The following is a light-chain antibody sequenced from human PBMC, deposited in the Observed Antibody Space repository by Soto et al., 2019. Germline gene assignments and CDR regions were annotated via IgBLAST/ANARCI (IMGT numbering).Light chain of an antibody. CDR2: AAS. CDR3: KQYNNWPRT. CDR1: QSVSNN. J-gene: IGKJ1*01. V-gene: IGKV3-15*01. Sequence: EIVLTQSPGTLSLSPGERATLSCRASQSVSNNYLAWYQQKPGQAPRLLXYAASSRATGIPARFSGSGSGTECTLPISSLQAEAFAVYYCKQYNNWPRTFGQGTKVDIK.